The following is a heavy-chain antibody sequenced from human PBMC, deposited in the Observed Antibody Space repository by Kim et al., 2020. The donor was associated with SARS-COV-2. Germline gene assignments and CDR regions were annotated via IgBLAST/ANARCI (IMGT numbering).Heavy chain of an antibody. Sequence: ASVKVSCTASGYTFNRYVIHWVRQAPGQRLEWMGWINADNGNTKYSQRFQGRVTLTRDTSASTAYMELSSLRSEDTAVFYCARPMAVGYCTSSACPYGMD. CDR1: GYTFNRYV. J-gene: IGHJ6*01. CDR3: ARPMAVGYCTSSACPYGMD. V-gene: IGHV1-3*01. D-gene: IGHD2-8*01. CDR2: INADNGNT.